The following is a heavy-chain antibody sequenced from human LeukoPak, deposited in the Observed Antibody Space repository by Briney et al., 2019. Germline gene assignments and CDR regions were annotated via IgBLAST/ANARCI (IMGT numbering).Heavy chain of an antibody. CDR1: GGSFSDYY. J-gene: IGHJ4*02. V-gene: IGHV4-34*01. CDR3: ARDGYCSSTSCSDY. CDR2: INHSGSN. D-gene: IGHD2-2*01. Sequence: PSESLSLTCAVYGGSFSDYYWSWIRQPPGKWLEWIGEINHSGSNNYNPSLKSRVTISVDTSKKQLSLKLSSVTAADTAVYYCARDGYCSSTSCSDYWGQGTLVTVSS.